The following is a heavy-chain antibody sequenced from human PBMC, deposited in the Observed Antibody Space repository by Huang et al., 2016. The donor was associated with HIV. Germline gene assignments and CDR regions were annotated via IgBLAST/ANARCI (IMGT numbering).Heavy chain of an antibody. Sequence: EVQLVESGGRLVRPGGARRRSCTASGFNFGAFSMVWVRQAPGMGPEWISYIRINNGLTKYSDSVKGRFTIARDTAKNVVYVQMNRLRADDTAVYYCARGKFDVLTGWDDTYYFDHWGLGTLVTVSS. CDR2: IRINNGLT. J-gene: IGHJ4*02. CDR3: ARGKFDVLTGWDDTYYFDH. CDR1: GFNFGAFS. D-gene: IGHD3-9*01. V-gene: IGHV3-48*01.